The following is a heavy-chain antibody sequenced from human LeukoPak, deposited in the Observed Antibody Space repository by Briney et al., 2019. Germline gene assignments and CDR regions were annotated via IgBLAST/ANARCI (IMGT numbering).Heavy chain of an antibody. Sequence: SETLSLTCSFSAGSIDDYYWSWIRQPPGKGQEWIGHIYFTGSTDYNPSLKSRVIISVDTSTKQFSLNLRSVTAADTAFYYCARLRWQLVGPYFDYWGQGALVTVSS. D-gene: IGHD1-26*01. V-gene: IGHV4-59*01. J-gene: IGHJ4*02. CDR3: ARLRWQLVGPYFDY. CDR1: AGSIDDYY. CDR2: IYFTGST.